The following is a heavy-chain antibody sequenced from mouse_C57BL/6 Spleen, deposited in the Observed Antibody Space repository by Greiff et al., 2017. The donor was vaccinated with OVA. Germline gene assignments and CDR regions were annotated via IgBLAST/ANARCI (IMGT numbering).Heavy chain of an antibody. V-gene: IGHV2-2*01. CDR1: GFSLTSYG. CDR2: IWSGGST. D-gene: IGHD2-4*01. CDR3: ARPLYDYEGAMDY. J-gene: IGHJ4*01. Sequence: QVQLKESGPGLVQPSQSLSITCTVSGFSLTSYGVHWVRQSPGKGLAWLGVIWSGGSTDYNAAFISRLSISKDNSKSQVFFKMNSLQADDTVIYYCARPLYDYEGAMDYWGQGTSVTVSS.